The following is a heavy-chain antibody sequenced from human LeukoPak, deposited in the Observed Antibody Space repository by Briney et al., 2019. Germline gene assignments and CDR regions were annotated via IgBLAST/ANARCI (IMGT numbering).Heavy chain of an antibody. V-gene: IGHV1-18*01. D-gene: IGHD3-16*02. CDR1: GYTFTSYG. CDR2: ISAYNGNT. J-gene: IGHJ4*02. Sequence: ASVKVSCKASGYTFTSYGISWVRQAPGQGLEWMGWISAYNGNTNYAQKLQGRATMSTDTSTSTAYMELRSLRSDDTAVYYCARESYDYVWGSYRYPDYWGQGTLVTVSS. CDR3: ARESYDYVWGSYRYPDY.